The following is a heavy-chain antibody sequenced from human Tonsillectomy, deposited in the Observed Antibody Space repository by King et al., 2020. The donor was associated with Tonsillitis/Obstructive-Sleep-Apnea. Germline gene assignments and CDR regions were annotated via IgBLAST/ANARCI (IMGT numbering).Heavy chain of an antibody. CDR1: GGSFSGYY. CDR3: AGSGYSYGVDY. D-gene: IGHD5-18*01. CDR2: INHGEST. J-gene: IGHJ4*02. Sequence: VQLQQWGAGLLKPSETLSLTCVVYGGSFSGYYWSWIRQPPGKGLEWIGEINHGESTNYNPSLKSRVTISVDTSKHQFSLQLSSVTAADTAVYYCAGSGYSYGVDYWGQGTLVTVSS. V-gene: IGHV4-34*01.